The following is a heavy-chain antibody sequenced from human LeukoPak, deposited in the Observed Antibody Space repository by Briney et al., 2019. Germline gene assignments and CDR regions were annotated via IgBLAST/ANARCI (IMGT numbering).Heavy chain of an antibody. V-gene: IGHV4-30-2*01. CDR3: ARDRPVGY. D-gene: IGHD3-16*01. CDR2: IYHSGST. CDR1: GGSISSGGYY. J-gene: IGHJ4*02. Sequence: SQTLSLTCTVSGGSISSGGYYWSWIRQPPGKGLEWIGYIYHSGSTYYNPSLKSRVTISVDRSKNQFSLKLSSVTAADTAVYYCARDRPVGYWGQGTLVTVSS.